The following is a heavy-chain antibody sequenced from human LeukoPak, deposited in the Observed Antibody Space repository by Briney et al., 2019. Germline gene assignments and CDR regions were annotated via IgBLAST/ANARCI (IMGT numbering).Heavy chain of an antibody. CDR3: AADFTTVVRAANGMDV. J-gene: IGHJ6*02. CDR2: IIPILGIA. CDR1: GGTFSSYA. V-gene: IGHV1-69*04. D-gene: IGHD4-23*01. Sequence: GSSVKVSCKASGGTFSSYAISWVRQAPGQGLEWMGRIIPILGIANYAQKFQGRVTITADKSTSTAYMELSSLRSEDTAVYYCAADFTTVVRAANGMDVWGRGTTVTVSS.